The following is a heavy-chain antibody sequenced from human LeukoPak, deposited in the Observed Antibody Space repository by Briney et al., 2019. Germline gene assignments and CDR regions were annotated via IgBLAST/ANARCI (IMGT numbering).Heavy chain of an antibody. Sequence: ASVKVSCKASGGTFSSYAISWVRQAPGQGLEWMGWINPNSGGTNYAQKFQGRVTMTRDTSISTAYMELSRLRSDDTAVYYCARAYMVTNRLLIDYWGQGTLVTVSS. CDR2: INPNSGGT. J-gene: IGHJ4*02. V-gene: IGHV1-2*02. CDR3: ARAYMVTNRLLIDY. CDR1: GGTFSSYA. D-gene: IGHD2-21*02.